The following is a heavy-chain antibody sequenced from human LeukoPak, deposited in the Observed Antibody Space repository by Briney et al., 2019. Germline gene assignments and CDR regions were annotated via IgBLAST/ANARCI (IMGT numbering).Heavy chain of an antibody. D-gene: IGHD5-18*01. CDR1: GFTFSSYS. CDR3: ARDHRAMGAFDI. J-gene: IGHJ3*02. V-gene: IGHV3-21*05. CDR2: ISSRSSYI. Sequence: PGGSLRLSXAASGFTFSSYSMKWVRQAQGKGVEWVSYISSRSSYIYYAESVKGGVTISRDNAKNSLYLQMNSLSAEDTAVYYCARDHRAMGAFDIWGQGTMVTVSS.